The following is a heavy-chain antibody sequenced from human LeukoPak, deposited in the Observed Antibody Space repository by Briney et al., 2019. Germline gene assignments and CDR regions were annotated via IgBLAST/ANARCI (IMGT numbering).Heavy chain of an antibody. D-gene: IGHD2-21*02. CDR2: ISSRSTYI. CDR3: ARDHRRGDEYYYYYYMDV. V-gene: IGHV3-21*01. Sequence: GGSLRLSCAASGFTVTSNYMSWVRQAPRKGLEWVSSISSRSTYIYYADSVKGRFTISRDNAKNSLYLQMNSLRAEDTAVYYCARDHRRGDEYYYYYYMDVWGKGTTVTVSS. J-gene: IGHJ6*03. CDR1: GFTVTSNY.